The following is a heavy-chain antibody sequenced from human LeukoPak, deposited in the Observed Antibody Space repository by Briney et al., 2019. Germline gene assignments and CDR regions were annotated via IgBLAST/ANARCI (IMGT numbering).Heavy chain of an antibody. CDR1: GDSVSSNTAA. Sequence: SQTLSLTCAISGDSVSSNTAAWNWIRQSPSRGLEWLGRTYYRSKWYTDYAVSVKSRIIINPDTSKNHFSLQLNSVTPEDTAVYYCVRDGQPGNEALDIWGQGTLVTVSS. J-gene: IGHJ3*02. CDR3: VRDGQPGNEALDI. D-gene: IGHD1-14*01. V-gene: IGHV6-1*01. CDR2: TYYRSKWYT.